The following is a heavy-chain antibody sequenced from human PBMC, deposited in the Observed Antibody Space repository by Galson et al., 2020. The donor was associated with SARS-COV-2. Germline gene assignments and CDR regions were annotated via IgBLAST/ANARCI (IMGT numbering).Heavy chain of an antibody. CDR1: GFTFTSSA. CDR3: AAAGYCSSTSCYDYYYYGMDV. V-gene: IGHV1-58*02. CDR2: IVVGSGNT. Sequence: KISCKASGFTFTSSAMQWVRQARGQRLEWIGWIVVGSGNTNYAQKFQERVTITRDMSTSTAYMELSSLRSEDTAVYYCAAAGYCSSTSCYDYYYYGMDVWGQGTTVTVSS. J-gene: IGHJ6*02. D-gene: IGHD2-2*01.